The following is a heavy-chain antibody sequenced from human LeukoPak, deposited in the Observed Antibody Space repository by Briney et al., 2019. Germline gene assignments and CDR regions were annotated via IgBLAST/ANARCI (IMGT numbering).Heavy chain of an antibody. CDR3: ARDMGFGDYGLDY. V-gene: IGHV3-30-3*01. CDR2: ISYDGSNK. J-gene: IGHJ4*02. CDR1: GFTFSGYP. Sequence: GGSLRLSCAASGFTFSGYPIHWVRQAPGKGLEWVAVISYDGSNKYYADSVKGRFTISRDNSKNTLYLQMNSLRAEDTAVYYCARDMGFGDYGLDYWGQGTLVTVSS. D-gene: IGHD4-17*01.